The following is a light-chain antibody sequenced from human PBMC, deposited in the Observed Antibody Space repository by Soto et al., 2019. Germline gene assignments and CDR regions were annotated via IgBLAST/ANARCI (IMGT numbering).Light chain of an antibody. CDR3: SLGV. CDR1: SSDVGSYNL. CDR2: EVS. Sequence: QSVLTQPASVSGSPGQSITISCTGTSSDVGSYNLVSWYQQHPGKAPKLMIYEVSKRPSGVSNRFSGSKSGNTASLTISGLQAEDEADYYCSLGVSGTGTKVTVL. J-gene: IGLJ1*01. V-gene: IGLV2-23*02.